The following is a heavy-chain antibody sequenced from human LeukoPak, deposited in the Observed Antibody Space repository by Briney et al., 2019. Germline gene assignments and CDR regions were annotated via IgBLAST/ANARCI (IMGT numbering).Heavy chain of an antibody. J-gene: IGHJ4*02. CDR1: GGSIRSGAYY. CDR3: ARGLGLYSSSWYY. D-gene: IGHD6-13*01. Sequence: SETLSLTCTVSGGSIRSGAYYWSWIRQHPGKGLEWIGYIYYSGSAYYNPSLKSRLTISVDTSENQFSLKLSSVTAADTAVYYCARGLGLYSSSWYYWGQGTLVTVSS. CDR2: IYYSGSA. V-gene: IGHV4-31*03.